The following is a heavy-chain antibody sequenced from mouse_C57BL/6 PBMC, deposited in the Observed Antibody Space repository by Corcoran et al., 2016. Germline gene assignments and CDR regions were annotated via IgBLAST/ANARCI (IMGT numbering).Heavy chain of an antibody. CDR2: INPNNGGT. V-gene: IGHV1-18*01. J-gene: IGHJ3*01. CDR1: GYTFTDYN. Sequence: EVQLQQSGPELVKPGASVKIPCKASGYTFTDYNMDWVKQSHGKSLEWIGDINPNNGGTIYNQKFKGKATLTVDKSSSTAYMELRSLTSEDTAVYYCARTLRYYSNGGFAYWGQGTLVTVSA. D-gene: IGHD2-5*01. CDR3: ARTLRYYSNGGFAY.